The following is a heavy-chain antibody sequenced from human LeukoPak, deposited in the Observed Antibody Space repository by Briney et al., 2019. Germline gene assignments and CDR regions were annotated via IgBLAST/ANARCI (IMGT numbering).Heavy chain of an antibody. Sequence: GGSLRLSCAASGFTFSDYCMSWIRQAPGKGLEWVSYISSSGSTIYYADSVKGRFTISRDNAKNSLYLQMNSLRAEDTAVYYCARDWRSDYYDSSGYFSYWGQGTLVTVSS. CDR1: GFTFSDYC. D-gene: IGHD3-22*01. CDR2: ISSSGSTI. CDR3: ARDWRSDYYDSSGYFSY. V-gene: IGHV3-11*04. J-gene: IGHJ4*02.